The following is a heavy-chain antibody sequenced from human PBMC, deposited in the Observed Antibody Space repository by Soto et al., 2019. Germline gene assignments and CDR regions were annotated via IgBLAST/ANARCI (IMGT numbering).Heavy chain of an antibody. V-gene: IGHV4-39*01. CDR1: GDSISSSTYY. CDR2: IYYSGTT. Sequence: SETLSLTCTVSGDSISSSTYYWGWIRQPPGKGLEWIGNIYYSGTTYHNPSLKSRATISVDTSKNQFSLKLSSVTAADTAVYYCARGWGITATGTSWFDPWGQGALVTVSS. J-gene: IGHJ5*02. D-gene: IGHD6-13*01. CDR3: ARGWGITATGTSWFDP.